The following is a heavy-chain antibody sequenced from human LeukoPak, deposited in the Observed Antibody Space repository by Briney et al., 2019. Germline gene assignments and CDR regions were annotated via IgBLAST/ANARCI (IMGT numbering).Heavy chain of an antibody. CDR2: ISAGGGST. CDR3: ARGGEDSQLWFEPKQYYFDY. V-gene: IGHV3-23*01. D-gene: IGHD5-18*01. J-gene: IGHJ4*02. CDR1: GFTFSSYA. Sequence: GGSLRLPCAASGFTFSSYAMSWVRQAPGKGLEWVSTISAGGGSTYYADSVKGRFTISRDDSKNTLFLQMNDLRAEDTAVYYCARGGEDSQLWFEPKQYYFDYWGQGTLVTVSS.